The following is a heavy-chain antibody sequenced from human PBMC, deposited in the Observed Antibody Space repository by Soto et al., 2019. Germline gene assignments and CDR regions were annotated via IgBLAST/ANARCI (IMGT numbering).Heavy chain of an antibody. J-gene: IGHJ4*02. V-gene: IGHV3-30-3*01. CDR2: ISYDGSNK. CDR3: ARDPYDSSGYYFVYPDY. CDR1: GFTFSSYA. D-gene: IGHD3-22*01. Sequence: GGSLRLSCAASGFTFSSYAMHWVRQAPGKGLEGVAVISYDGSNKYYADSVKGRFTISRDNSKNTLYLQMNSLRAEDTAVYYCARDPYDSSGYYFVYPDYWGQGPLVTVSS.